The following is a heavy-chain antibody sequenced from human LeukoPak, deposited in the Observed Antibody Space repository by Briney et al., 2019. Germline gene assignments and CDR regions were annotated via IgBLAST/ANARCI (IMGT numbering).Heavy chain of an antibody. Sequence: GGSLRLSCAASGFTFSSYAMHWVRQAPGKGLEWVAVISYDGSNKYYADSVKGRFTISRDNSKNTLYLQMNSLRAEDTAVYYCARYYSSSGGLFDYWGQGTLVTVSS. CDR3: ARYYSSSGGLFDY. V-gene: IGHV3-30-3*01. D-gene: IGHD6-6*01. CDR2: ISYDGSNK. J-gene: IGHJ4*02. CDR1: GFTFSSYA.